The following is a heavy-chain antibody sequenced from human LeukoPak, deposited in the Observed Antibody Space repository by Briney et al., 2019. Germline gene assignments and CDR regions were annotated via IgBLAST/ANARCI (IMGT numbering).Heavy chain of an antibody. CDR3: ARDLARRRWLQVSDY. J-gene: IGHJ4*02. CDR1: GYTFTGYY. Sequence: ASVKVSCKASGYTFTGYYMHWVRQAPGQGLEWMGWINPNSGGTNYAQKFQGRVTMTRDTSISTAYMELSRLRSDDTAVYYCARDLARRRWLQVSDYWGQGTLVTVSS. V-gene: IGHV1-2*02. CDR2: INPNSGGT. D-gene: IGHD5-24*01.